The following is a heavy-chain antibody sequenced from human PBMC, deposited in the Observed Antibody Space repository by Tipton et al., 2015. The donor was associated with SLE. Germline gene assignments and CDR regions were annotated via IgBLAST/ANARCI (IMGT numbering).Heavy chain of an antibody. V-gene: IGHV3-74*01. D-gene: IGHD5/OR15-5a*01. CDR1: GFTFRTYW. CDR3: ASLSAPSDY. J-gene: IGHJ4*02. Sequence: SLRLSCAASGFTFRTYWMHWVRHVPGKGLMWVAEIDAIGSSTSYADYVRDRFTISRDNAKNTLFLQMDSLRVDDTAVYYCASLSAPSDYWGQGTLVTFSS. CDR2: IDAIGSST.